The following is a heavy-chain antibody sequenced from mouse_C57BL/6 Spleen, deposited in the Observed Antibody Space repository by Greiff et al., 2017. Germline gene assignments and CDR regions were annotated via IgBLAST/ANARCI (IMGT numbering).Heavy chain of an antibody. V-gene: IGHV1-80*01. CDR3: ARDYSNPYWYFDV. CDR1: GYAFSSYW. J-gene: IGHJ1*03. CDR2: ICPGDGDT. D-gene: IGHD2-5*01. Sequence: QVQLKQSGAELVKPGASVKISCKASGYAFSSYWMNWVKQRPGKGLEWIGQICPGDGDTNYNGKFKGKATLTADKSSSTAYMQLSSLTSEDSAVYFCARDYSNPYWYFDVWGTGTTVTVSS.